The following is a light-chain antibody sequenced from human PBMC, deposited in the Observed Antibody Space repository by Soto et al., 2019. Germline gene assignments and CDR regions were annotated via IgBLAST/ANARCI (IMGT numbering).Light chain of an antibody. V-gene: IGKV3-20*01. CDR2: GAS. J-gene: IGKJ2*01. Sequence: EIVLTQSPGTLSLSPGERATLSCRASQSVSSSYLAWFQQKPGQAPRLLIYGASNRATGITDTFRGSGSGTDFTLTISRLEPEDFAIYYCQQYGSSPYTFGQGTKLEIK. CDR3: QQYGSSPYT. CDR1: QSVSSSY.